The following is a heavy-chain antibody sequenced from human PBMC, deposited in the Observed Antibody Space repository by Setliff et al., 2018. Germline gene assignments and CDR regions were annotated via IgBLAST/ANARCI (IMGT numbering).Heavy chain of an antibody. CDR1: GYTFSTYG. Sequence: ASVKVSCKASGYTFSTYGLHWVRQAPGQGPEWMGMIITNTGKTSYAQKFQGRVTMTTDTSTGTGYMELRSLRSDDTAVYFCARFSGSCSSSSCYASDLWGQGTMVTVSS. V-gene: IGHV1-18*01. CDR2: IITNTGKT. D-gene: IGHD2-2*01. CDR3: ARFSGSCSSSSCYASDL. J-gene: IGHJ3*01.